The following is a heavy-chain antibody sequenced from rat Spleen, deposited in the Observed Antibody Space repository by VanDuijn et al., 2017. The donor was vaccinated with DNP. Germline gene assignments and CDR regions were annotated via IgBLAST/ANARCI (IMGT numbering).Heavy chain of an antibody. J-gene: IGHJ1*01. CDR3: ARPNYGSYGDYWYFDF. D-gene: IGHD1-3*01. CDR2: ISYEGSST. Sequence: EVQLVESGGGLVQPGRSLKLSCAASGFTFSDYYMAWVRQAPTKGLELVAAISYEGSSTYYGDSVKGRFTISRDNAKSTLYLQMNSLRSEDTATYYCARPNYGSYGDYWYFDFWGPGTMVTVSS. V-gene: IGHV5-22*01. CDR1: GFTFSDYY.